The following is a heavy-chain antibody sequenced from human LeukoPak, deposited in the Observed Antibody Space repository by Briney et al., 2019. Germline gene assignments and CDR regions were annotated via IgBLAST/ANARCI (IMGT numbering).Heavy chain of an antibody. CDR2: INPSGGST. D-gene: IGHD3-22*01. CDR3: ASTYYYDSSGYGLVRLGPFDY. CDR1: GYTFTSCY. J-gene: IGHJ4*02. Sequence: ASVKVSCKASGYTFTSCYMHWVRQAPGQGLEWMGIINPSGGSTSYAQKFQGRVTMTRDTSTSTVYMELSSLRSEDTAVYYCASTYYYDSSGYGLVRLGPFDYWGQGTLATVSS. V-gene: IGHV1-46*01.